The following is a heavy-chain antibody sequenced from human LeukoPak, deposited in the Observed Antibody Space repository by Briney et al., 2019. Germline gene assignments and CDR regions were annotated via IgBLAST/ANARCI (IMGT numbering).Heavy chain of an antibody. J-gene: IGHJ4*02. D-gene: IGHD2-8*01. V-gene: IGHV3-74*01. Sequence: GGSLRLSCAASGFTFSNHWMHWVRQVPGKGLVWVSRSDGGGSSTSYSDSVKGRFSISRDNAKSTLFLQMNSLRAEDTAVYYCAREKYCTPTDCLHGRFYFNSWGQGTPVTVSS. CDR3: AREKYCTPTDCLHGRFYFNS. CDR1: GFTFSNHW. CDR2: SDGGGSST.